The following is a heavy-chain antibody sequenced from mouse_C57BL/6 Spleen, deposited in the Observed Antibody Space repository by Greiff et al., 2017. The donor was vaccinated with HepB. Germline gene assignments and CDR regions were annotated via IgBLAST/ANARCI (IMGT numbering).Heavy chain of an antibody. J-gene: IGHJ4*01. Sequence: VQLQQSGPELVKPGASVKISCKASGYTFTDYYMNWVKQSHGKSLEWIGDINPNNGGTSYNQKFKGKATLTVDKSSSTAYMELRSLTSEDSAVYYCARFHYGYAMDYWGQGTSVTVSS. CDR3: ARFHYGYAMDY. CDR1: GYTFTDYY. CDR2: INPNNGGT. D-gene: IGHD1-2*01. V-gene: IGHV1-26*01.